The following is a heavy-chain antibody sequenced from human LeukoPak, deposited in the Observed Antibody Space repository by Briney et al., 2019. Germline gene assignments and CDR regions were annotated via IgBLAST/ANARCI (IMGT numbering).Heavy chain of an antibody. Sequence: AESMRLSSSAYRLTFRRYATSWVRQAPGKGLEWVSAVTGSGGSSYYADSVNGRFTMSRDKSKNTVDLQMNSLRVEDTAVYYCAKAASLAGYYFDNWGQGTLVIVSS. D-gene: IGHD3-9*01. CDR3: AKAASLAGYYFDN. CDR1: RLTFRRYA. J-gene: IGHJ4*02. CDR2: VTGSGGSS. V-gene: IGHV3-23*01.